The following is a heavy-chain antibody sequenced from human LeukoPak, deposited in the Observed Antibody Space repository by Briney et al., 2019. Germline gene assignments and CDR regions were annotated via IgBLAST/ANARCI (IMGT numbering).Heavy chain of an antibody. CDR3: ASVRGQWLVKFFDY. J-gene: IGHJ4*02. Sequence: GRSLRLSCAASGFTFSSYAMHWVRQPPGKGLEWVPVISYDGSNKYYADSVKGRFTISRDNSKNTLYLQMNSLRAEDTAVYYCASVRGQWLVKFFDYWGQGTLVTVSS. CDR2: ISYDGSNK. CDR1: GFTFSSYA. V-gene: IGHV3-30*04. D-gene: IGHD6-19*01.